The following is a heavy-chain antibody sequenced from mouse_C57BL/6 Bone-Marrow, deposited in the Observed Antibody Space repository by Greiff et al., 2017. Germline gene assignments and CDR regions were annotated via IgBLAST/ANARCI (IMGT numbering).Heavy chain of an antibody. D-gene: IGHD4-1*01. V-gene: IGHV1-55*01. Sequence: QVQLKQPGAELVKPGASVKMSCKASGYTFTSYWITWVKQRPGQGLEWIGDIYPTSGRTNYNEKLKSKAILTVDTASNTAYRQLSSLTSEDSAVFYCARSGPLGRSFDYWGQGTTLTVSS. CDR2: IYPTSGRT. CDR3: ARSGPLGRSFDY. CDR1: GYTFTSYW. J-gene: IGHJ2*01.